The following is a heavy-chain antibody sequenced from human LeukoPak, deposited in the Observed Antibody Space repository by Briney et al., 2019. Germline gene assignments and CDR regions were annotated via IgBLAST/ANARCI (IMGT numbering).Heavy chain of an antibody. CDR2: ISGSGSTT. J-gene: IGHJ5*02. Sequence: GGSLRLSCAASGFTFSSFGMSWVRQAPGTGLEWVSGISGSGSTTYYADSVKGRFTISRDNSKNTLYLQMNSLRAEDTAVYYCAKDRGYCSGGSCYFNWFDPWGQGTLVTVSS. D-gene: IGHD2-15*01. CDR3: AKDRGYCSGGSCYFNWFDP. V-gene: IGHV3-23*01. CDR1: GFTFSSFG.